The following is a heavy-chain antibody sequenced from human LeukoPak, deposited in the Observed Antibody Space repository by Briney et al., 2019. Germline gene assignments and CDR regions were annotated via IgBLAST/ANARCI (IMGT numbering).Heavy chain of an antibody. Sequence: SETLSLTCTVSGGSISSYYWSWIRQPAGKGLEWIGRIHTSGSTNSNPSFKGRVTMSVDTSRNQFSLRLSSVTAADTAVYYCAGSMIRGVYYFDYWGQGTLVTVSS. CDR2: IHTSGST. D-gene: IGHD3-10*01. CDR1: GGSISSYY. V-gene: IGHV4-4*07. CDR3: AGSMIRGVYYFDY. J-gene: IGHJ4*02.